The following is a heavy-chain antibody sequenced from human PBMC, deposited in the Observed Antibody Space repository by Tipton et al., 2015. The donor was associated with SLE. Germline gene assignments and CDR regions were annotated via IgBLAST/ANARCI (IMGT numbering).Heavy chain of an antibody. Sequence: TLSLTCSVSGGSISSGGYYWSWIRQHPGKGLEWIGYIYYSGSTNYNPSLKSRVTISVDTSKNQFSLKLSSVTAADTAVYYCAREERIAAAGRLYYYYAMDVWGQGTTVTVSS. CDR2: IYYSGST. CDR1: GGSISSGGYY. CDR3: AREERIAAAGRLYYYYAMDV. D-gene: IGHD6-13*01. V-gene: IGHV4-61*08. J-gene: IGHJ6*02.